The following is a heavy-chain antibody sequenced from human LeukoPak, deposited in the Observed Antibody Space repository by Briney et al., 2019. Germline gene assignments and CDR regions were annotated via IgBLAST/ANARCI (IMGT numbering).Heavy chain of an antibody. J-gene: IGHJ4*02. Sequence: PSQTLSLTCTVSGGSISSGDYYWSWIRQPPGKGLEWIGYIYYSGSTYYNPSLKSRVTISVDTSKNQFSLKLSSVTAADTAVYYCAREYYYGSGTGMQYFDYWGQGTLVTVSS. CDR3: AREYYYGSGTGMQYFDY. CDR2: IYYSGST. V-gene: IGHV4-30-4*01. D-gene: IGHD3-10*01. CDR1: GGSISSGDYY.